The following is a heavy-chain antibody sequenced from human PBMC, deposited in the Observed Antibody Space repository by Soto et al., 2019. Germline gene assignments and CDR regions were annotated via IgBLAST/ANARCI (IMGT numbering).Heavy chain of an antibody. CDR3: ARDAVRTHRVTFGGVIS. J-gene: IGHJ5*02. D-gene: IGHD3-16*02. Sequence: PSETLSLTCTVSGGSISSGGYYWSWIRQHPGKGLEWIGYIYYSGSTYYNPSLKSRVTISVDTSKNQFSLKLSSVTAADTAVYYCARDAVRTHRVTFGGVISWGQGTLVTVSS. V-gene: IGHV4-31*03. CDR2: IYYSGST. CDR1: GGSISSGGYY.